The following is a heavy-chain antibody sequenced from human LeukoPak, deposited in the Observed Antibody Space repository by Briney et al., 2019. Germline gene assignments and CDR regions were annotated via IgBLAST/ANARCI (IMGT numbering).Heavy chain of an antibody. CDR1: GFTFSNYA. V-gene: IGHV3-23*01. D-gene: IGHD1-26*01. J-gene: IGHJ4*02. Sequence: PGGALRLSCAASGFTFSNYAMRWVRQAPGKGLDWVSTIGGSGSSTSYTDSVKGRFTISRDNSKNTLYLQMNSLRAEDTAVYYCARQVGAGYWGEGTLVTVSS. CDR2: IGGSGSST. CDR3: ARQVGAGY.